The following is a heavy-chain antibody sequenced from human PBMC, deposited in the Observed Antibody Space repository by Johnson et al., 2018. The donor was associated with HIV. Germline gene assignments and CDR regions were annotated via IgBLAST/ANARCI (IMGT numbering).Heavy chain of an antibody. CDR2: ISYDGSNK. CDR1: GFTFSSYA. CDR3: GRDACDYRDASGRFGGAGFDI. D-gene: IGHD3-16*01. V-gene: IGHV3-30-3*01. Sequence: QVRLVESGGGVVQPGRSLRLSCAASGFTFSSYAMHWVRQAPGKGLEWVAVISYDGSNKYYADSVKGRFTISRDNAKNSLSLQMYSLRAEDTAVDYCGRDACDYRDASGRFGGAGFDIWGQGTVITVSS. J-gene: IGHJ3*02.